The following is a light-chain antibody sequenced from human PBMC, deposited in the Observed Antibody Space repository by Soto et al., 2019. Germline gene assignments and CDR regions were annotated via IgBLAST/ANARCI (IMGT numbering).Light chain of an antibody. CDR2: LNSDGSH. CDR1: SGHSSYA. Sequence: QSVLTQSPSASASLGASVKLTCTLSSGHSSYAIAWYQQRPEKGPRYLMKLNSDGSHSKGDGIPDRFSGSSSGAERYLTISRLQSQDEADSYSHTSGTGIRVFGGGPKVTVL. CDR3: HTSGTGIRV. J-gene: IGLJ3*02. V-gene: IGLV4-69*01.